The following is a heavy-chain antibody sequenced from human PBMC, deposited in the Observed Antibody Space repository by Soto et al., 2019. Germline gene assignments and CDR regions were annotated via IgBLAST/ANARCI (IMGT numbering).Heavy chain of an antibody. CDR3: ARALLPHEAFDI. CDR2: IYSGGST. V-gene: IGHV3-66*01. Sequence: EVQLVESGGGLVQPGGSLRLSCAASGFTVSSNYMSWVRQAPGKGLEWVSVIYSGGSTYYADSVKGRFTISRDNSKNTLYLQMNSLIAEDTAVYYCARALLPHEAFDIWGQGTMVTVSS. CDR1: GFTVSSNY. J-gene: IGHJ3*02.